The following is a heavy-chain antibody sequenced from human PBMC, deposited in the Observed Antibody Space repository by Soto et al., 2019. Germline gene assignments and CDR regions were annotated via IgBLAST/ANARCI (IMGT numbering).Heavy chain of an antibody. D-gene: IGHD3-16*02. CDR2: INHSGST. Sequence: QVQLQQWGAGLLKPSETLSLTCAVYGGSFSGYYWSWIRQPPGKGLEWIGEINHSGSTNYNPSLKSRVTISVDTSKNQFSLKLSSVTAADTAVYYCARGAPGGDYIWGSYRPYYFDYWGQGTLVTVSS. J-gene: IGHJ4*02. V-gene: IGHV4-34*01. CDR3: ARGAPGGDYIWGSYRPYYFDY. CDR1: GGSFSGYY.